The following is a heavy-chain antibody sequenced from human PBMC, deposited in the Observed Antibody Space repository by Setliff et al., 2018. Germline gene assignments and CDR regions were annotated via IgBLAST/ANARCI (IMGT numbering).Heavy chain of an antibody. V-gene: IGHV3-43*01. CDR3: ASAGHSGSWFPFDAFHI. Sequence: GGSLRLSCAASGFTFDDYTMHWVRQAPGKGLEWVSLISWDGGTTYYADSVKGRFTISRDNSKNSLYLQMNSLRTEDTALYYCASAGHSGSWFPFDAFHIWGQGTMVTVSS. J-gene: IGHJ3*02. CDR1: GFTFDDYT. CDR2: ISWDGGTT. D-gene: IGHD6-13*01.